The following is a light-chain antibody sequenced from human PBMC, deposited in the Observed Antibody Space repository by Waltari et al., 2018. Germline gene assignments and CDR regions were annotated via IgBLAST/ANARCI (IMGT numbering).Light chain of an antibody. J-gene: IGKJ4*01. CDR2: DAS. Sequence: EIVLTPSPATLSLSPGDRATLSCRASQSVSSYLAWYQQKPGQAPRLLIYDASNRATGIPARFSGSGSGTDFTLTISSLEPEDFAVYYCQQRSNWPRGTFGGGTKVEIK. CDR1: QSVSSY. CDR3: QQRSNWPRGT. V-gene: IGKV3-11*01.